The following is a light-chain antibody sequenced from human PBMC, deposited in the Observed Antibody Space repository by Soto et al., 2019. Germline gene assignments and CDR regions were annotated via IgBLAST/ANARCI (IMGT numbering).Light chain of an antibody. CDR2: DVS. V-gene: IGLV2-18*02. Sequence: QSALTQPPSVSGSPGQSVAISCTGTSSDVGNSNGVSWYQQPPGTAPKLMIYDVSNRPSGVPDRFSGSKSGNTASLTISGLQVEDEADYYCSSYTTSSTYVFGTGTKVTVL. CDR1: SSDVGNSNG. CDR3: SSYTTSSTYV. J-gene: IGLJ1*01.